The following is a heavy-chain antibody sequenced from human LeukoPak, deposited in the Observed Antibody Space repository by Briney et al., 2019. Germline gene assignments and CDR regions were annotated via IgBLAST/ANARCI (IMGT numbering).Heavy chain of an antibody. CDR1: GFTFSSYW. CDR2: IKSKTDGETT. V-gene: IGHV3-15*01. J-gene: IGHJ4*02. CDR3: TADLPPPRGYDYPFDY. D-gene: IGHD5-12*01. Sequence: GGSLRLSCAASGFTFSSYWMSWVRQAPGKGLECVGRIKSKTDGETTDYAAPVKGRFTISRDDSKNMLYLQMNNLKSEDTAVYYCTADLPPPRGYDYPFDYWGQGSLVTVSS.